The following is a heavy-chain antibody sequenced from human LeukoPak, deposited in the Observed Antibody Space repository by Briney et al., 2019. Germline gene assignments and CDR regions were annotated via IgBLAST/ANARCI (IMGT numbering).Heavy chain of an antibody. CDR1: GYTFNTFH. V-gene: IGHV1-18*01. CDR2: ISTYNGNS. CDR3: ARLGVTRSSYYMDV. Sequence: ASVKVSCKASGYTFNTFHISWVRQAPGQGLEWMGRISTYNGNSHYVQSLQGRVTMTTDTSSNTAYMELRNLTSDDTAAYYCARLGVTRSSYYMDVWGKGTTVTVSS. J-gene: IGHJ6*03. D-gene: IGHD4-23*01.